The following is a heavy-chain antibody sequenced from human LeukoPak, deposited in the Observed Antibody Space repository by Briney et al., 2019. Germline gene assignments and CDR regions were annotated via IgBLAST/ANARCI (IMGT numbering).Heavy chain of an antibody. CDR2: IIPIFGTA. D-gene: IGHD3-10*01. CDR1: GGTFSSYA. Sequence: SVKVSCKASGGTFSSYAISGVRQAPGQGLEWMGRIIPIFGTANYAQKFQGRVTITTDESTSTAYMELSSLRSEDTAVYYCARDPSGLLWFGEFQNWFDPWGQGTLVTVSS. J-gene: IGHJ5*02. CDR3: ARDPSGLLWFGEFQNWFDP. V-gene: IGHV1-69*05.